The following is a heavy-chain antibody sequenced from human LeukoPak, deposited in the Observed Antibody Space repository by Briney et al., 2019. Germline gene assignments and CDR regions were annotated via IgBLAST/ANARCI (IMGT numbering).Heavy chain of an antibody. J-gene: IGHJ5*02. CDR2: INPNSGGT. CDR3: ARAGCSTSCYHNWFDP. V-gene: IGHV1-2*02. D-gene: IGHD2-2*01. Sequence: ASVKVSCKASGYTFTGYYMHWVRQAPGQGLEWMGWINPNSGGTNYAQKFQGRVTMTRDTSISTAYMELSRLRSDDTAVYYCARAGCSTSCYHNWFDPWGQGTLVTVSS. CDR1: GYTFTGYY.